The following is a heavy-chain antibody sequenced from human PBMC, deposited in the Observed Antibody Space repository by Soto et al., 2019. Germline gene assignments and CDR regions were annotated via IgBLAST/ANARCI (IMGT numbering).Heavy chain of an antibody. CDR1: GFTFSGSA. J-gene: IGHJ4*02. CDR3: TSGTTGVTFDY. Sequence: GGSLRLSCAASGFTFSGSAMHWVRQASGKGLEWVGRIRSKANSYATAYAASVKGRFTISRDDYKNTAYLQMNRLNTEDTAVYYCTSGTTGVTFDYWGQGTLVTVSS. V-gene: IGHV3-73*01. D-gene: IGHD4-17*01. CDR2: IRSKANSYAT.